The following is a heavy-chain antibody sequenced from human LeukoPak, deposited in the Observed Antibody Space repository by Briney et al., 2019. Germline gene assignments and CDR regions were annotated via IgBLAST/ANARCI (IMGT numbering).Heavy chain of an antibody. Sequence: SETLSLTCAVYGGSFSGYYWSWIRQPPGKGLERIGEINHSGSTNYNPSLKSRITISVDTSKNQFSLKLSSVTAADTAVYYCARGRGHGSGSYYNPRYWYFDLWGRGTLVTVSS. CDR1: GGSFSGYY. CDR2: INHSGST. CDR3: ARGRGHGSGSYYNPRYWYFDL. V-gene: IGHV4-34*01. D-gene: IGHD3-10*01. J-gene: IGHJ2*01.